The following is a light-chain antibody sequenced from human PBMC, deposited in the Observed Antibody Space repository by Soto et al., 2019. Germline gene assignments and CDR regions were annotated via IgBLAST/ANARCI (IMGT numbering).Light chain of an antibody. CDR2: GAT. CDR1: QSVSGN. Sequence: EIVMTQSPATLSVSPGESATLSCRASQSVSGNLAWYQQKPGQAPRLLIYGATTRATGIPARFSGSGSGTDFTLTISSLQSEDFAVYYCQQYNNWPPWTFGQGTKVEIK. CDR3: QQYNNWPPWT. J-gene: IGKJ1*01. V-gene: IGKV3-15*01.